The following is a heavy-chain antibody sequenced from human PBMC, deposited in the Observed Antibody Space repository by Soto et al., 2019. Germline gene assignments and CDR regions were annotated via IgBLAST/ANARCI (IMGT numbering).Heavy chain of an antibody. D-gene: IGHD4-17*01. CDR3: ARPDYGGNTSAFDI. CDR2: INPNSGGT. Sequence: ASVKVSCKASGYTFTGYYMHWVRQAPGQGLEWMGWINPNSGGTNYAQKFQGWVTMTRDTSISTAYMELSRLRSDDTAVYYCARPDYGGNTSAFDIWGQGTMVTVSS. J-gene: IGHJ3*02. CDR1: GYTFTGYY. V-gene: IGHV1-2*04.